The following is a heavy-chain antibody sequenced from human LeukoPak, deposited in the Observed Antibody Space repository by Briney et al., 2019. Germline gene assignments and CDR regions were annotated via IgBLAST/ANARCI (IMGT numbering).Heavy chain of an antibody. V-gene: IGHV3-20*04. CDR2: INWNGGST. Sequence: GGSLRLSCAASGFTFDDYGMSWVRQAPGKGLEWVSGINWNGGSTGYADSVKGRFTISRDNSKNSLYLQMNSLRAEDTALYYCAKDKEKAAAGYYYYYYMDVWGKGTTVTVSS. J-gene: IGHJ6*03. D-gene: IGHD6-13*01. CDR3: AKDKEKAAAGYYYYYYMDV. CDR1: GFTFDDYG.